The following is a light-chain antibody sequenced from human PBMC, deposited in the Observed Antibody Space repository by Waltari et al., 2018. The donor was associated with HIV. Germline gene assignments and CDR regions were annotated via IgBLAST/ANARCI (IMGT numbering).Light chain of an antibody. CDR1: HSISSY. Sequence: DLQMTQSPSSLSPSVGDRVTITCRASHSISSYLIWYQQKPGTAPKLLIYAASTLQSGVPSRFSGSGPGTDFNLTISSLQPEDIATYYCQQTYNTQFTFGPGTKVDIK. CDR3: QQTYNTQFT. V-gene: IGKV1-39*01. J-gene: IGKJ3*01. CDR2: AAS.